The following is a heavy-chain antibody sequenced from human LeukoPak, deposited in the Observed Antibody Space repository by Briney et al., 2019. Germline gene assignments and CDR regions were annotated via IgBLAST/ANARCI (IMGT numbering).Heavy chain of an antibody. J-gene: IGHJ3*01. D-gene: IGHD4-17*01. Sequence: GGSLRLSCAASRFTFRKYALIWVRQAPGKGLEWVSAITVSGSTTQYADSVKGRFTISRDNSKNILYLQMSSLRAEDTAIYYCARDPNGDYIDAFDFWAQGTLVTVSS. CDR3: ARDPNGDYIDAFDF. CDR2: ITVSGSTT. CDR1: RFTFRKYA. V-gene: IGHV3-23*01.